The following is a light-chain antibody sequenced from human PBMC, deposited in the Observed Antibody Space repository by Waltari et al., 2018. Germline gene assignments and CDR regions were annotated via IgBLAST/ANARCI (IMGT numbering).Light chain of an antibody. V-gene: IGKV3-15*01. J-gene: IGKJ1*01. CDR3: QQYNNWPPWT. CDR2: GAS. Sequence: IVMTQSPATLSGSTGERATLSCRASQSVSTNLAWYQQKPGQAPRLLIYGASTRATGIPAMFSGSGSGTEFTLTISSLQSEDFVVYYCQQYNNWPPWTFGQGTKVEIK. CDR1: QSVSTN.